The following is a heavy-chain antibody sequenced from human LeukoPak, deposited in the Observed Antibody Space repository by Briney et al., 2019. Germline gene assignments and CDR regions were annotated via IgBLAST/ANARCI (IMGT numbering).Heavy chain of an antibody. V-gene: IGHV1-69*13. J-gene: IGHJ4*02. CDR3: ARADCSSTSCYTPFDY. Sequence: SVKVSCKASGGTFISYAISWVRQAPGQGLEWMGGIIPIFGTANYAQKFQGRVTITADESTSTAYMELSSLRSEDTAVYYCARADCSSTSCYTPFDYWGQGTPVTVSS. D-gene: IGHD2-2*02. CDR1: GGTFISYA. CDR2: IIPIFGTA.